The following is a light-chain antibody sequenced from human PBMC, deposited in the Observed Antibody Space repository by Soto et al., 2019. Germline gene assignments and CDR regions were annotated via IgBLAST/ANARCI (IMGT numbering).Light chain of an antibody. Sequence: QSALTQPASVSGSPVQSITISCTGTSSDVGAYIYVSWYQHQPGKAPKLKIYEVSNRPSGVSNRFSGSKSGNTASLTISGLQAEDEADYYCSSYTSSSTLYVFGTGTKLTVL. J-gene: IGLJ1*01. CDR3: SSYTSSSTLYV. CDR1: SSDVGAYIY. V-gene: IGLV2-14*01. CDR2: EVS.